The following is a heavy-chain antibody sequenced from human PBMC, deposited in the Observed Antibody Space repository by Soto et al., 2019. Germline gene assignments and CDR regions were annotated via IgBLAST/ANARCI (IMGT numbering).Heavy chain of an antibody. Sequence: SETLSLTCNVSGGSISNSNYYWGWIRQPPGKGLEWIADMFHSGSTNYSPSLESRVTLSVDKSKKQFSLKMHSVTAADTAVYFCVMSPGWYKIDSWGQGILVTVSS. CDR2: MFHSGST. D-gene: IGHD6-19*01. CDR1: GGSISNSNYY. CDR3: VMSPGWYKIDS. V-gene: IGHV4-39*07. J-gene: IGHJ4*02.